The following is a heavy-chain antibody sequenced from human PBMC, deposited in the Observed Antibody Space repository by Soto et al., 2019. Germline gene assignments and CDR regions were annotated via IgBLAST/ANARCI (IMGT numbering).Heavy chain of an antibody. D-gene: IGHD5-18*01. CDR2: ISGSGGST. CDR3: AKVAMDQNYYYGMDV. J-gene: IGHJ6*02. CDR1: GFTFSSYA. V-gene: IGHV3-23*01. Sequence: PGGSLSLSCAASGFTFSSYAMSWVRQAPGKGLEWVSAISGSGGSTYYADSVKGRFTTSRDNSKNTLYLQMNSLRAEDTAVYYCAKVAMDQNYYYGMDVWGQGTTVTVSS.